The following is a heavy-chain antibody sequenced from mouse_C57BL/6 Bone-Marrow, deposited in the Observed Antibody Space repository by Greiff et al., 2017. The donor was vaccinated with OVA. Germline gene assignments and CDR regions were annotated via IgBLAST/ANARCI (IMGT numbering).Heavy chain of an antibody. CDR2: ISNGGGST. J-gene: IGHJ4*01. CDR3: ARRGQPCGAMDY. V-gene: IGHV5-12*01. D-gene: IGHD6-1*01. CDR1: GFTFSDYY. Sequence: EVQLVESGGGLVQPGGSLKLSCAASGFTFSDYYMYWVRQTPEKRLEWVAYISNGGGSTYYPDTVKGRFTISRDNSNNTPYLQISRLQSEDTAISDEARRGQPCGAMDYWGQGTSVTVSS.